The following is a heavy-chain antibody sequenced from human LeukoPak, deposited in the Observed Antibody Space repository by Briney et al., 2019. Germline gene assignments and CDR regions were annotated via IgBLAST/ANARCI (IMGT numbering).Heavy chain of an antibody. V-gene: IGHV1-69*04. CDR1: GGTFSSYA. CDR2: IIPILGIA. Sequence: ASVKVSCKASGGTFSSYAISWVRQAPGQGLEWMGRIIPILGIANYAQKFQGRVTITADKSTSTAYMELSSLRSEDTAVYYCARSAGVVMSWFDPWGQGTLVTVSS. J-gene: IGHJ5*02. CDR3: ARSAGVVMSWFDP. D-gene: IGHD3-3*01.